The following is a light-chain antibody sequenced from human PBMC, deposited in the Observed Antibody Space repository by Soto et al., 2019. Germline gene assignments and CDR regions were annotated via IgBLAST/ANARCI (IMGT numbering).Light chain of an antibody. J-gene: IGLJ6*01. CDR1: RSDIGDSNF. CDR2: EVN. CDR3: ASFRSGTILV. Sequence: QSALTQPASVSGSPGKSVTISCTGPRSDIGDSNFISWYQHSPGKAPRLLIYEVNNRPSGVSKRFSGSKAGNTASLTISGLPDDDEADYFCASFRSGTILVFGSGTKVTAL. V-gene: IGLV2-14*01.